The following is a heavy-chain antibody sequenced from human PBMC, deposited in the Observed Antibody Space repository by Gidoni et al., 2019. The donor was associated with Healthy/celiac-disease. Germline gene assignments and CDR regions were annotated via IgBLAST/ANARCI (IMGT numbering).Heavy chain of an antibody. CDR1: GFSFSSYA. V-gene: IGHV3-30-3*01. CDR2: ISYDGSNK. Sequence: QVQLVESGGGVVQPGRSLRLSCAAPGFSFSSYAMHWVRQAPGKGLGWVAVISYDGSNKYYADSVKGRFTISRDNSKNTLYLQMNSLRAEDTAVYYCARLSAGLPDGMDVWGQGTTVTVSS. D-gene: IGHD2-15*01. J-gene: IGHJ6*02. CDR3: ARLSAGLPDGMDV.